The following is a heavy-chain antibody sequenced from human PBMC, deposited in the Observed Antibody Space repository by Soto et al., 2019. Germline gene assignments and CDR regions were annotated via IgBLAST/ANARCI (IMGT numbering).Heavy chain of an antibody. J-gene: IGHJ4*02. Sequence: ASVKVSCKASGYTFTSYAISWVRQAPGQGLEWMGWISAYNGNTNYAQKLQGRVTMTTDTSTSTAYMELRSLRAEDTAVYYCAKDRYGDYGGIDYWGQGTMVTVSS. CDR2: ISAYNGNT. CDR3: AKDRYGDYGGIDY. V-gene: IGHV1-18*01. CDR1: GYTFTSYA. D-gene: IGHD4-17*01.